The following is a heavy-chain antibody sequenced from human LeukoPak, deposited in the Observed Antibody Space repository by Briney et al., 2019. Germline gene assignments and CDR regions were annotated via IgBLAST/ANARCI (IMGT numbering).Heavy chain of an antibody. CDR1: GFTFSSYA. J-gene: IGHJ6*02. CDR2: IRGSGGST. CDR3: AKGSGIYYDSSGYYGVMDV. V-gene: IGHV3-23*01. D-gene: IGHD3-22*01. Sequence: GGSLRLSCAASGFTFSSYAMSWVRQAPGKGLEWVSGIRGSGGSTSNADSVKGRFTISRDNSKNTLYLQMNSLRAEDTAVYYCAKGSGIYYDSSGYYGVMDVWGQGTTVTVSS.